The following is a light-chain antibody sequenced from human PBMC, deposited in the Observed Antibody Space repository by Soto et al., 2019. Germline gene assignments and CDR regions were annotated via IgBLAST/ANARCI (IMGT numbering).Light chain of an antibody. J-gene: IGKJ4*01. CDR2: DAS. Sequence: EIVLTQSPGTLSLSPGERATLSCRASQIISNSYLAWYHQKPGQAPRLLIYDASSRATGIPDRFSGSGSGTDFTLTISRLEPEDFAVYYCQHYSTSLLTFGGGTKVEIK. V-gene: IGKV3-20*01. CDR3: QHYSTSLLT. CDR1: QIISNSY.